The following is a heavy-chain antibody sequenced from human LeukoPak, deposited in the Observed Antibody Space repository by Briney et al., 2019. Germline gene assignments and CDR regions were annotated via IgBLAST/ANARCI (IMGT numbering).Heavy chain of an antibody. CDR1: GYTFTGYY. CDR3: ARDREDSSTSFDY. D-gene: IGHD6-6*01. Sequence: ASVNVSCKASGYTFTGYYMHWVRQAPGQGLEWMGWINPNSGGTNYAQKFQGRVTMTRDTSISTAYMELSRLRSDDTAVYYCARDREDSSTSFDYWGQGTPVTVSS. J-gene: IGHJ4*02. CDR2: INPNSGGT. V-gene: IGHV1-2*02.